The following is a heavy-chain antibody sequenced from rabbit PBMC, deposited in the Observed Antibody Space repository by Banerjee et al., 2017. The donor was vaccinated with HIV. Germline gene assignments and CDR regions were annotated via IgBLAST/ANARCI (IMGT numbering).Heavy chain of an antibody. D-gene: IGHD1-1*01. J-gene: IGHJ3*01. Sequence: QEQLEESGGDLVKPEGSLTLTCTASGFSVSSSYWIDWVRQAPGKGLEWIGSINIDSGITQYATWAKGRFTISKTSSTTVTLQMTSLTAADTATYFCAREMYAVGYWGLWGQGTLVTVS. CDR3: AREMYAVGYWGL. V-gene: IGHV1S45*01. CDR1: GFSVSSSYW. CDR2: INIDSGIT.